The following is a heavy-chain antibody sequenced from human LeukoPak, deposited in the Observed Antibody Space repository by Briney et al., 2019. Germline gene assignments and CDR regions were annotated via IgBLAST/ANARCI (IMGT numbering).Heavy chain of an antibody. J-gene: IGHJ4*02. CDR1: GYTFTGYY. D-gene: IGHD6-6*01. CDR2: INPNSGGT. Sequence: APVKVSCKASGYTFTGYYMHWVRQAPGQGLEWMGWINPNSGGTNYAQKFQGRVTMTGDTSISTAYMELSRLRSDDTAVYYCARDKSVAARRPGGYWGQGALVTVSS. V-gene: IGHV1-2*02. CDR3: ARDKSVAARRPGGY.